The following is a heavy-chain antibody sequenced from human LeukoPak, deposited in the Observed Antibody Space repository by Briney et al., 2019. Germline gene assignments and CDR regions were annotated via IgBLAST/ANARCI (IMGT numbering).Heavy chain of an antibody. CDR2: IYTTGST. CDR1: GGSITTGSYY. D-gene: IGHD2-2*01. Sequence: PSDTLSLTCTVSGGSITTGSYYWIWIRQPAGKGLEWIGRIYTTGSTDYNPSLKSRVTISVDTSNNQFSLRLTSVTAADTTVYYCANAPPSSTGLLPPLGLWGQGTMDTVSS. CDR3: ANAPPSSTGLLPPLGL. V-gene: IGHV4-61*02. J-gene: IGHJ3*01.